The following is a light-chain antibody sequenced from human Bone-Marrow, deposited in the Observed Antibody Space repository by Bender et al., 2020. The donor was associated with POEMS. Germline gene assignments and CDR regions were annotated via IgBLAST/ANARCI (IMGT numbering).Light chain of an antibody. CDR2: DDN. J-gene: IGLJ3*02. Sequence: NFMLTQPHSVSGSPGKTVTLSCTRSSGSIASSYVQWYQQRPGSAPTTVISDDNQRPSGVPGRFSGSIDTSSNSASLTISGLKTDDEADYYCQSYDSSTWVFGGGTKLTVL. CDR1: SGSIASSY. V-gene: IGLV6-57*03. CDR3: QSYDSSTWV.